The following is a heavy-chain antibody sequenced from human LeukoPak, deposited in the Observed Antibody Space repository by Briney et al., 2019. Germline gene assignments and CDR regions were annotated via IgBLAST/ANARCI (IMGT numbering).Heavy chain of an antibody. V-gene: IGHV3-9*01. D-gene: IGHD6-13*01. CDR3: AKDRSSSWDNWFDP. J-gene: IGHJ5*02. CDR2: ISWNSGSI. CDR1: GFTFDDYA. Sequence: TGGSLRLSCAASGFTFDDYAMHWVRQAPGKGLEWVSGISWNSGSIGYADSVKGRFTISRDNAKNSLYLQMNSLRAGDTALYYCAKDRSSSWDNWFDPWGQGTLVTVSS.